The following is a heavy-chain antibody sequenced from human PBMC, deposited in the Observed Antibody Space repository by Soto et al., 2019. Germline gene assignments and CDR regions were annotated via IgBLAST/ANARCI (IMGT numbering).Heavy chain of an antibody. CDR3: ARLGYCISTSCYAPLDY. Sequence: QVQLVQSGAEVKKPGASVKVSCKASGYTFTSYGISWVRQAPGQGLEWMGWISAYNGNTNYAQKLQGRVNMTTDTSTSTAYMELRSLRSDDTAVYYCARLGYCISTSCYAPLDYWGQGTLVTVSS. CDR1: GYTFTSYG. CDR2: ISAYNGNT. D-gene: IGHD2-2*01. V-gene: IGHV1-18*01. J-gene: IGHJ4*02.